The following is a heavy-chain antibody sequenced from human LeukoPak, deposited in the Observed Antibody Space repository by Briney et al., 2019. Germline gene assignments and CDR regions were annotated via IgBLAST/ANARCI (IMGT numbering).Heavy chain of an antibody. CDR1: GFTFNIYG. CDR2: INHSGST. J-gene: IGHJ4*02. V-gene: IGHV4-34*01. Sequence: PGGSLRLSCAASGFTFNIYGMSWVRQPPGKGLEWIGEINHSGSTNYNPSLKSRVTISVDTSKNQFSLKLSSVTAADTAVYYCARHSYYGSGRDYWGQGTLVTVSS. CDR3: ARHSYYGSGRDY. D-gene: IGHD3-10*01.